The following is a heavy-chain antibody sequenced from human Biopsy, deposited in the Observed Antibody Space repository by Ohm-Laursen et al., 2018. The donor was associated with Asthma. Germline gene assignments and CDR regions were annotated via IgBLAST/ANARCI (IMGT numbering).Heavy chain of an antibody. D-gene: IGHD5-18*01. CDR1: GFRFNSYA. Sequence: SLRLSCAASGFRFNSYAVSRVRQAPGKGPERVSTISASGNSTYYGDSVKGRFTISRDNSKNTLFLHMNSLRADDTAVYYCAKGMDTFDIWGQGTLVTVSS. J-gene: IGHJ3*02. CDR2: ISASGNST. V-gene: IGHV3-23*01. CDR3: AKGMDTFDI.